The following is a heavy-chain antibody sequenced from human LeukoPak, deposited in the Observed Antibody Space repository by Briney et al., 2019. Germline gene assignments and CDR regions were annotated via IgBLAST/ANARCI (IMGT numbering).Heavy chain of an antibody. CDR2: ISSSSSYI. D-gene: IGHD3-10*01. J-gene: IGHJ4*02. Sequence: GGTLRLSCAASGFTFSSYSMNWVRQAPGKGLEWVSSISSSSSYIYYADSVKGRFTISRDNAKNSLHLQMNSLRAEDTAVYYCARKLWFGEPCCYFDYWGQGTLVTVSS. CDR1: GFTFSSYS. V-gene: IGHV3-21*01. CDR3: ARKLWFGEPCCYFDY.